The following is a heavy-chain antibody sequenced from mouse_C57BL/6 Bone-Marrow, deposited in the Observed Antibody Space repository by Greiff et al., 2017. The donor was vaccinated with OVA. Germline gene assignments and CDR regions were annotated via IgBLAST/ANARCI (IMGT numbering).Heavy chain of an antibody. D-gene: IGHD2-4*01. J-gene: IGHJ3*01. CDR3: GRHGRLRPLLFAY. CDR1: GFSFNTYA. Sequence: EVQVVEPGGGLVQPKASLKLSCAASGFSFNTYAMNWVRQAPGQGLEWVARIRSKSNNYATYYAVSVKDRFTIYKDDSESMLYLQMNNLKTEETAMYYGGRHGRLRPLLFAYWGKGTLVSVAA. V-gene: IGHV10-1*01. CDR2: IRSKSNNYAT.